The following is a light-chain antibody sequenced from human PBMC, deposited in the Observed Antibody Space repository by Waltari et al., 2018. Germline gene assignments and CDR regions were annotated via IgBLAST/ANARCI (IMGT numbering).Light chain of an antibody. J-gene: IGKJ1*01. CDR1: QSVSSN. Sequence: EIVMTQSPATLSVSPGERATLSCRASQSVSSNLAWYQQKPGQAPRRLIYGASTRATGIPARFRGSGSGTEFTLTISSLQSEEFAVYYCQQYNNWPRTFGQGTKVEIK. CDR3: QQYNNWPRT. CDR2: GAS. V-gene: IGKV3-15*01.